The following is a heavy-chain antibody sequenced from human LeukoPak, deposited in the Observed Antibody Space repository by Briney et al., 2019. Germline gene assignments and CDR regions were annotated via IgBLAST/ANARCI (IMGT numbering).Heavy chain of an antibody. D-gene: IGHD6-13*01. CDR2: IRYDGSNK. CDR3: AKDQLAYSSSWYYFDY. J-gene: IGHJ4*02. V-gene: IGHV3-30*02. Sequence: GGSLRLSCAASGFTFSSYGMHWVRQAPGKGLEWVAFIRYDGSNKYYADSVKGRFTISRDNSKNTLYLQMSGLRAEDTAVYYCAKDQLAYSSSWYYFDYWGQGTLVTVSS. CDR1: GFTFSSYG.